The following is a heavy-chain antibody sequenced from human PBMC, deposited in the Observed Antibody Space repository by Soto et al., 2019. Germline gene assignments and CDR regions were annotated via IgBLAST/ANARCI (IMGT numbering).Heavy chain of an antibody. CDR2: INHTGGT. D-gene: IGHD3-3*01. J-gene: IGHJ5*02. V-gene: IGHV4-34*01. CDR1: GGSVNGYY. Sequence: SETPSLTCAVYGGSVNGYYWNWIRQCPGKGLERIWEINHTGGTHYNPPLKSRDTMSVDTYKNQFSLRLSSVTAADTAIYYCATRITVFGLLIPPFDPWGQGTQVTVSS. CDR3: ATRITVFGLLIPPFDP.